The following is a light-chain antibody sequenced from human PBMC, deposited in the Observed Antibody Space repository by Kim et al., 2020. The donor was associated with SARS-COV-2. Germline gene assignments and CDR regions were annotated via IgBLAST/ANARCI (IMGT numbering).Light chain of an antibody. Sequence: STSVGDRVTITCRSSQDIQTYLGWYQQTPGRAPKRLIYAASSLESGGPSRFSGSGSGTEFTLTISDLQPEDFATYYCLQYNSFPHTFGQGTKLEI. CDR2: AAS. J-gene: IGKJ2*01. CDR3: LQYNSFPHT. V-gene: IGKV1-17*02. CDR1: QDIQTY.